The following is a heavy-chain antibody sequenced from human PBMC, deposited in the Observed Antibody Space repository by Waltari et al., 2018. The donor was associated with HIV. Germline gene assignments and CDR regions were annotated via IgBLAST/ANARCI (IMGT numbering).Heavy chain of an antibody. V-gene: IGHV4-61*02. CDR1: GGSISSGSYY. CDR3: ARAYYDFWSGTGSSGNWFDP. Sequence: QVQLQESGPGLVKPSQTLSLTCTVSGGSISSGSYYWSWIRQPAGKGLELIGRIYPSGSTNYNPSLKSRVTISVDTSKNQFSLKLRSVTAADTAVYYCARAYYDFWSGTGSSGNWFDPWGQGTLVTVSS. J-gene: IGHJ5*02. CDR2: IYPSGST. D-gene: IGHD3-3*01.